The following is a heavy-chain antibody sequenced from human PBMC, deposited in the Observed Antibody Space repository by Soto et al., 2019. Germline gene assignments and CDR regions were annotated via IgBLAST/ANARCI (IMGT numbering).Heavy chain of an antibody. D-gene: IGHD6-13*01. CDR2: INHSGST. Sequence: QVQLQQWGAGLLKPSETLSLTCAVYGGSFSGYYWSWIRQPPGKGLEWIGEINHSGSTNYNPSLKSRVTISVDTSKNQFSLKLSSVTAADTAVYYCAMARAAAGTGVLGYWGQGTLVTVSS. V-gene: IGHV4-34*01. CDR1: GGSFSGYY. J-gene: IGHJ4*02. CDR3: AMARAAAGTGVLGY.